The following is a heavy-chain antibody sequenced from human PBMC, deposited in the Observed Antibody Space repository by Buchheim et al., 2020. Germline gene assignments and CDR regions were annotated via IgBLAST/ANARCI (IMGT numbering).Heavy chain of an antibody. V-gene: IGHV3-7*01. CDR2: ISPDGSDS. J-gene: IGHJ4*02. CDR1: GFTFSSNW. CDR3: ARGIVLSPAGPYSGY. Sequence: EVQLVESGGGLVQPGGSLRLSCVASGFTFSSNWMIWLRQAPGKGLEWVANISPDGSDSRYVDSVKGRFTISRDNAKNSLFLPMNSLGAEDTAMYYCARGIVLSPAGPYSGYWGQGTL. D-gene: IGHD2-2*01.